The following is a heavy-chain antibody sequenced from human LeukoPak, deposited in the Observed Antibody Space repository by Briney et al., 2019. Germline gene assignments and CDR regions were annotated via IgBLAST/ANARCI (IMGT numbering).Heavy chain of an antibody. J-gene: IGHJ4*02. V-gene: IGHV4-4*07. Sequence: PSETLSLTCTVSGGSISSYYWSWIQQPAGRGLEWIGRIYTSGSTNYNPSLKSRVTMSVDTSKNQFSLKLSSVTAADTAVYYCAREDAAGIFDYWGQGTLVTVSS. D-gene: IGHD6-13*01. CDR1: GGSISSYY. CDR3: AREDAAGIFDY. CDR2: IYTSGST.